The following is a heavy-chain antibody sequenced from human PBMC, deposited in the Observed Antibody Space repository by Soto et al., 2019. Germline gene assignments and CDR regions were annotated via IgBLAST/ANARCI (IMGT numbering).Heavy chain of an antibody. D-gene: IGHD5-18*01. Sequence: EVQLVESGGGLVQPGGSLRLSCAASGLSVSSNYMSWVRQAPGKGLEWVSVIYSGGNTYYADCVKGRFTISRDKSKNTLYLQMNRLRAEDTAVYYCARGAMDTTMSKRCFDLWGQGTLVTVSS. V-gene: IGHV3-66*01. J-gene: IGHJ4*02. CDR3: ARGAMDTTMSKRCFDL. CDR2: IYSGGNT. CDR1: GLSVSSNY.